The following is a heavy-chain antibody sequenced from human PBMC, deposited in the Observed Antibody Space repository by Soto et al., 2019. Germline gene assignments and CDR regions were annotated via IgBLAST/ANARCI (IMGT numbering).Heavy chain of an antibody. D-gene: IGHD1-26*01. CDR2: ISAYNGNT. CDR1: GYNFNSYT. CDR3: ARVVGALGHWFDP. J-gene: IGHJ5*02. V-gene: IGHV1-18*01. Sequence: QVQLVQSGAEVKKPGASVKVSCKASGYNFNSYTISWVRQAPGQGLEWMGRISAYNGNTNYAQKPQGRVTMTPDTSTSTAYMELRSLRSDTTAVYHCARVVGALGHWFDPWGQGTLVTVSS.